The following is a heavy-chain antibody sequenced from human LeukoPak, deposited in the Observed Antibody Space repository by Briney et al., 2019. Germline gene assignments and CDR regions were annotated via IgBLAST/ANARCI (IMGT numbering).Heavy chain of an antibody. CDR1: GFTFSNYA. D-gene: IGHD6-19*01. J-gene: IGHJ4*02. CDR3: AKNFPYSSGWYYFDY. V-gene: IGHV3-23*01. CDR2: ISGGGVST. Sequence: GGSLRLSCAASGFTFSNYAMSWVRQAPGKGLEWVSTISGGGVSTYYIDSVKGRFTISRDNSKNTPYLQLNSLRAEDTAVYYCAKNFPYSSGWYYFDYWGQGTLVTVSS.